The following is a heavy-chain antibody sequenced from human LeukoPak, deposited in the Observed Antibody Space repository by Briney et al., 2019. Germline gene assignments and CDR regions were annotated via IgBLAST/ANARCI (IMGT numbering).Heavy chain of an antibody. Sequence: ASVTVSCMASGYTFTVYYMHWVRQAPGQGLEWMGRINPNSGGTNYAQKFQGRVTMTRDTTISTAYMELSRLRSDDTAVYYCARDYCSSTSCLFDYWGQGTLVSVSS. CDR1: GYTFTVYY. J-gene: IGHJ4*02. D-gene: IGHD2-2*01. V-gene: IGHV1-2*06. CDR3: ARDYCSSTSCLFDY. CDR2: INPNSGGT.